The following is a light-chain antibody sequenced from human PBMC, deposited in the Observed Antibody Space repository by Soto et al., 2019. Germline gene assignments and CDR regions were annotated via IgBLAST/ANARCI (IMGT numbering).Light chain of an antibody. CDR1: QSVGGS. J-gene: IGKJ1*01. CDR3: QQYGSSGT. V-gene: IGKV3-20*01. Sequence: VITESPATLSVSPGERVTLSCRASQSVGGSLALYRQKPGQAPSLLIYGASNRATGIPDRFSGSGSGTDFTLTISRLEPEDFAVYYCQQYGSSGTFGQGTKVDI. CDR2: GAS.